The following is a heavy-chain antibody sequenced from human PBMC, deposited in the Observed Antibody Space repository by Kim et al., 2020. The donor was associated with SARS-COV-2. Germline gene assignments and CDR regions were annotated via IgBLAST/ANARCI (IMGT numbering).Heavy chain of an antibody. CDR3: ARLAPGEILWFGELLGFDP. V-gene: IGHV5-51*01. D-gene: IGHD3-10*01. Sequence: GESLKISCKGSGYSFTSYWIGWVRQMPGKGLEWMGIIYPGDSDTRYSPSFQGQVTISADKSISTAYLQWSSLKASDTAMYYCARLAPGEILWFGELLGFDPWGQGTLVTVSS. J-gene: IGHJ5*02. CDR2: IYPGDSDT. CDR1: GYSFTSYW.